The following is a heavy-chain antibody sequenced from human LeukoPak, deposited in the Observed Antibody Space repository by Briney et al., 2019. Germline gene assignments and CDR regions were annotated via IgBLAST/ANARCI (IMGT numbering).Heavy chain of an antibody. CDR1: GYSFTTYW. CDR2: IYPADSDT. Sequence: GESLKISCKGSGYSFTTYWVGWVRQMPGKGLEWMGIIYPADSDTRYSPSFQGQVTISADKSISTAYLQWSSLKASDTAMYYCARGIVATDAYFDYWGQGTLVTVSS. CDR3: ARGIVATDAYFDY. J-gene: IGHJ4*02. V-gene: IGHV5-51*01. D-gene: IGHD5-12*01.